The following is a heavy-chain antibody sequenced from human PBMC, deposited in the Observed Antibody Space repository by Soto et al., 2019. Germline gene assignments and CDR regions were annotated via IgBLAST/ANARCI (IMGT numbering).Heavy chain of an antibody. V-gene: IGHV1-69*10. CDR2: IIPILGIA. D-gene: IGHD3-10*01. J-gene: IGHJ6*02. CDR3: ARDVGSGSGAYYYYGMDV. Sequence: ASVKVSCKASGGTFSSYAISWVRQAPGQGLEWMGGIIPILGIANYAQKFQGRVTITADKSTSTAYMELSSLRSEDTAVYYWARDVGSGSGAYYYYGMDVWGQGTTVTVSS. CDR1: GGTFSSYA.